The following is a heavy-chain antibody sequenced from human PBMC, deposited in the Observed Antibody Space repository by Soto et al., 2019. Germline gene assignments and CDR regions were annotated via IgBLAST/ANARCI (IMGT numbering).Heavy chain of an antibody. J-gene: IGHJ4*02. D-gene: IGHD3-9*01. CDR3: ARIAYYDILTGYLGEGQYYFDY. V-gene: IGHV2-26*01. CDR1: GFSLSNARMG. CDR2: IFSNDEK. Sequence: QVTLKESGPVLVKPTETLTLTCTVSGFSLSNARMGVSWIRQPPGKALEWLAHIFSNDEKSYSTSLKSRLTISKDTSKSQVVLTMTNMDPVDTATYYCARIAYYDILTGYLGEGQYYFDYWGQGTLVTVSS.